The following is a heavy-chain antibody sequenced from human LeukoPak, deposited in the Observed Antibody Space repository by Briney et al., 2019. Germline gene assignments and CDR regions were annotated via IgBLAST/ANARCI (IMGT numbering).Heavy chain of an antibody. D-gene: IGHD2-21*02. J-gene: IGHJ4*02. Sequence: ASVKVSCKASGYTFTGYYMHWVRQAPGQGLEWMGWINPNSGGTNYAQKFQGRVTTTRDTSISTAYMELSSLRSEDTAVYYCARDHYHKIHSVMVTAPDYWGQGTLVIVSS. V-gene: IGHV1-2*02. CDR1: GYTFTGYY. CDR2: INPNSGGT. CDR3: ARDHYHKIHSVMVTAPDY.